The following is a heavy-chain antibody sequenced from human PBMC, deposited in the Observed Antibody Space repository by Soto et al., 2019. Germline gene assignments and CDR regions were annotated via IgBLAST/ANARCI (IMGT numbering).Heavy chain of an antibody. Sequence: SETLSLTCAVYGGSFSGYYWTWIRQPPGTGLEWIGEINHSGSTNYNPSLKSRVTISVDTSKNQFPLKLSSVTAADTAVYYCARVAVAGTRVDYWGQGTLVTVSS. CDR1: GGSFSGYY. CDR2: INHSGST. V-gene: IGHV4-34*01. J-gene: IGHJ4*02. D-gene: IGHD6-19*01. CDR3: ARVAVAGTRVDY.